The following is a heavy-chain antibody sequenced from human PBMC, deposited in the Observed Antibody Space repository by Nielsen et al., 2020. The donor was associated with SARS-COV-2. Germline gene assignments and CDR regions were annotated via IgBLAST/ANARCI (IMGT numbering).Heavy chain of an antibody. D-gene: IGHD7-27*01. CDR2: INHSGST. Sequence: SETLSLTCAVYGGSFSHYYWSWIRQPPGKGLEWIGEINHSGSTNYNPSLKSRVTMSVDTSKNQFSLKLSSVTAADTAVYYCARDCSCGLGSSPSYYFDYWGQGTLVTVSS. CDR1: GGSFSHYY. V-gene: IGHV4-34*01. J-gene: IGHJ4*02. CDR3: ARDCSCGLGSSPSYYFDY.